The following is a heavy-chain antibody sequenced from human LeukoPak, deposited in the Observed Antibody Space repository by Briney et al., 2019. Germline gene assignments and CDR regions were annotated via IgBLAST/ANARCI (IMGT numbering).Heavy chain of an antibody. CDR3: ARGRYASGYFDY. CDR2: IYISGST. V-gene: IGHV4-4*02. D-gene: IGHD3-16*01. Sequence: PSGTLSLSCAVSGDSISSPNWWSWVRQPPGKGLEWIGRIYISGSTNYNPSLKSRVTISLDTSKNQFSLKLSSVTAADTAVYYCARGRYASGYFDYWGQGTLVTVSS. CDR1: GDSISSPNW. J-gene: IGHJ4*02.